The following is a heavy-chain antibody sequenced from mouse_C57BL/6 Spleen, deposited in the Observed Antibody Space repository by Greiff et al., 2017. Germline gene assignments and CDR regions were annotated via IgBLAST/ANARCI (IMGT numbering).Heavy chain of an antibody. CDR3: ASYYYGSSWYFDV. V-gene: IGHV5-6*01. CDR1: GFTFSSYG. J-gene: IGHJ1*03. CDR2: ISSGGSYT. Sequence: EVHLVESGGDLVKPGGSLKLSCAASGFTFSSYGMSWVRQTPDKRLEWVATISSGGSYTYYPDSVKGRFTISRDNAKNTLYLQMSSLKSEDTAMYYCASYYYGSSWYFDVWGTGTTVTVSS. D-gene: IGHD1-1*01.